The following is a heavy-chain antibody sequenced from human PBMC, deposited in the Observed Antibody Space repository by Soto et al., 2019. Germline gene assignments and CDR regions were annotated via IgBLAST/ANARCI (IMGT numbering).Heavy chain of an antibody. Sequence: QVQLQESGPGLVKPSQTLSLTCTVSGGSISSGDYYWSWLRQHPGKGLEWIGYIYYSGRTFHNPSLKSRVSISVDSSKNQFSLRLSSVTAADTAVYYCARRSGGSGDHGFDIGGQETVVTVSS. V-gene: IGHV4-31*03. CDR3: ARRSGGSGDHGFDI. D-gene: IGHD2-15*01. J-gene: IGHJ3*02. CDR1: GGSISSGDYY. CDR2: IYYSGRT.